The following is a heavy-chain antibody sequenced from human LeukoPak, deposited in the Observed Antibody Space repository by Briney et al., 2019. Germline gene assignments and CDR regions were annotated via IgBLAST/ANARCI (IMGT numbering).Heavy chain of an antibody. J-gene: IGHJ3*02. CDR3: ARDGFLYSSSWYLAFDI. D-gene: IGHD6-13*01. Sequence: GSLRLSCAASGFTFSSYGMHWVRQAPGKGLEWVAVIWYDGSNKYYADSVKGRFTISRDNSKNTLYLQMNSLRAEDTAVYYCARDGFLYSSSWYLAFDIWGQGTMVTVSS. CDR1: GFTFSSYG. CDR2: IWYDGSNK. V-gene: IGHV3-33*01.